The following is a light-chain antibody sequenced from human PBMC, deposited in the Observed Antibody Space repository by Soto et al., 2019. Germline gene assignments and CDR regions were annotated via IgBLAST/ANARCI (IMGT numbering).Light chain of an antibody. CDR2: DVT. CDR3: KSYTNSDTYV. V-gene: IGLV2-14*03. CDR1: SGDIGSYNF. J-gene: IGLJ1*01. Sequence: QSALTQPASVSGSPGQSITISCTGTSGDIGSYNFVSWYQQHPGKAPKLIISDVTNRPSGVSSRFSGSKSDNTASLTISGLQSEDEADYYCKSYTNSDTYVFGTDQAHRP.